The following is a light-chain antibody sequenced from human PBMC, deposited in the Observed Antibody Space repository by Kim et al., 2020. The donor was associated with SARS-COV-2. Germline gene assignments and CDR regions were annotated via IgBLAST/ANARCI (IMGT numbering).Light chain of an antibody. Sequence: GQSITISCTGTSSDVGGYNYVSWYQQHPGKAPKLMIYDVSNRPSGVSSRFSGSKSGNTASLTISGLQAEDEADYYCSSYTSSSTGVFGTGTKVTVL. CDR3: SSYTSSSTGV. V-gene: IGLV2-14*03. J-gene: IGLJ1*01. CDR1: SSDVGGYNY. CDR2: DVS.